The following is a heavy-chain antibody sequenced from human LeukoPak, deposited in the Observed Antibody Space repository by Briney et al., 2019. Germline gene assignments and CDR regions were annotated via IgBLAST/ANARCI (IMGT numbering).Heavy chain of an antibody. D-gene: IGHD6-19*01. CDR2: ISYDGSNK. Sequence: PGGSLRLSCAASGFTFSSYGRHWVRQAPGKGLEWVAVISYDGSNKYYADSVKGRFTISRDNSKNTLYLQMNSLRAEDTAVYYCARLSTNSTGWYHFDNWGQGTLVTVST. J-gene: IGHJ4*02. CDR1: GFTFSSYG. V-gene: IGHV3-30*03. CDR3: ARLSTNSTGWYHFDN.